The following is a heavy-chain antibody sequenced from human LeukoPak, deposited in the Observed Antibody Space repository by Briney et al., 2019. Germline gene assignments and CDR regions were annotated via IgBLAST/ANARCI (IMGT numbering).Heavy chain of an antibody. CDR2: ITTRSSYM. V-gene: IGHV3-21*01. D-gene: IGHD2-15*01. J-gene: IGHJ6*02. CDR1: GFTFSDYT. Sequence: PGGSLRLSCAASGFTFSDYTMNWVRQAPGKGLEWVACITTRSSYMYYADSVKGRFTISRDNAKNSLYLQMNSLRAEDTAVYYCAKDRLTYYYYGMDVWGQGTTVTVSS. CDR3: AKDRLTYYYYGMDV.